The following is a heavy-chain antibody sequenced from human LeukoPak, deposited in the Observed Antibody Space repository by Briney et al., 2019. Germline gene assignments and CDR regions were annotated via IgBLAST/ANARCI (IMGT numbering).Heavy chain of an antibody. J-gene: IGHJ4*02. CDR3: ARQYSSSSPFDY. D-gene: IGHD6-6*01. V-gene: IGHV3-21*01. CDR2: ISSGSSYI. CDR1: GFTFSSYS. Sequence: PGGSLRLSCAASGFTFSSYSMNWVRQAPGKGLEWVSSISSGSSYIYYADSVKGRFTISRDNAKNSLYLQMNSLRAEDTAVYYCARQYSSSSPFDYWGQGTLVTVSS.